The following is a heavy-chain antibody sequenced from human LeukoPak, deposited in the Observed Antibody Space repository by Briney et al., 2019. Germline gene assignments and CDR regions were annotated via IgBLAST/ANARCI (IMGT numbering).Heavy chain of an antibody. CDR2: IYHSGST. CDR3: ARDDTYFYDSSGHGFDF. CDR1: GYSISSGYY. D-gene: IGHD3-22*01. J-gene: IGHJ4*02. Sequence: PSETLSLTCIVSGYSISSGYYWVWIRQPPGKGLEWIGSIYHSGSTHYNPSLKRRVTISVDTSKNQFSLKLSSVTAADTALYFCARDDTYFYDSSGHGFDFWGQGTLVTVSS. V-gene: IGHV4-38-2*02.